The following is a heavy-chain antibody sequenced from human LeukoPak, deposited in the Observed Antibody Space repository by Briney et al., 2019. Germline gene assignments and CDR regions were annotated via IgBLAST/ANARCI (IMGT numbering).Heavy chain of an antibody. D-gene: IGHD3-3*01. J-gene: IGHJ5*02. CDR1: GGSISIYY. CDR2: IYTSGST. CDR3: ARAAEWTPDP. V-gene: IGHV4-4*07. Sequence: NPSETLSLTCTVSGGSISIYYWSWIRQPAGKGLEWIGRIYTSGSTNYNPSLKSRLTISVDTSKSQFSLKLSSVTAADTAVYYCARAAEWTPDPWGQGTLVTVSS.